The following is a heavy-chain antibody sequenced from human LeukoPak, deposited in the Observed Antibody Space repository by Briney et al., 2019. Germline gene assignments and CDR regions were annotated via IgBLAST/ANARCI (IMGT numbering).Heavy chain of an antibody. CDR3: ARAGYGDYENWFDP. D-gene: IGHD4-17*01. Sequence: QTGGSLRLSCAASGFTFSSYSMNWVRQAPGKGLEWVSYIRSGGSITRYADYVKGRFTISRDNSKNTLYLQMNSLRAEDTAVYYCARAGYGDYENWFDPWGQGTLVTVSS. CDR2: IRSGGSIT. V-gene: IGHV3-48*01. J-gene: IGHJ5*02. CDR1: GFTFSSYS.